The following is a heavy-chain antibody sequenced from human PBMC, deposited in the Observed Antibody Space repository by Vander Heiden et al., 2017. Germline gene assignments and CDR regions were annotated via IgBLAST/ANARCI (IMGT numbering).Heavy chain of an antibody. CDR1: GFIFSSYG. CDR2: ISSDGNDK. J-gene: IGHJ6*03. V-gene: IGHV3-30*18. CDR3: AKAGRPSYYSDYLDV. Sequence: QIQLVESGGGVVQPGTSLRLTREAAGFIFSSYGMHWVRQAPGKGLEWVAKISSDGNDKTYGDSVKGRIILSRDNSQKTMYLQVNSLRPDDTAVYYCAKAGRPSYYSDYLDVWGNGTTVTVSS.